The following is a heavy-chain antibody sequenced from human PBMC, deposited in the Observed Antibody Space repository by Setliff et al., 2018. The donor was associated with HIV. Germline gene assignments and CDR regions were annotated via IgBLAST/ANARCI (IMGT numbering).Heavy chain of an antibody. J-gene: IGHJ4*02. Sequence: GSLRLSCAASGFTFNTYAMSWVRQAPGKGLESVSAISGSGDKTYYADSVKGRFTISRDNAENSLDLQMNSLRAEDTAMYYCARDIITTFGVFTTSVGGWNYWGQGTLVTVSS. D-gene: IGHD3-3*01. CDR1: GFTFNTYA. CDR3: ARDIITTFGVFTTSVGGWNY. V-gene: IGHV3-23*01. CDR2: ISGSGDKT.